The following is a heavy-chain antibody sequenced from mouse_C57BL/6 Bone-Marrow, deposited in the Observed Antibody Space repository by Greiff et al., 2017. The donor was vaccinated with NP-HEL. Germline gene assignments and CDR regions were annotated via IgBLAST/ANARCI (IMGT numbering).Heavy chain of an antibody. CDR3: ARWDYGSSPKYFDV. Sequence: VQLQQSGPELVKPGASVKISCKASGYTFTDYYMNWVKQSHGKSLEWIGDINPNNGGTSYNHPLKGKATLTVDKSSSTAYMELRSLTSEDSAVYYCARWDYGSSPKYFDVWGTGTTVT. V-gene: IGHV1-26*01. CDR2: INPNNGGT. D-gene: IGHD1-1*01. J-gene: IGHJ1*03. CDR1: GYTFTDYY.